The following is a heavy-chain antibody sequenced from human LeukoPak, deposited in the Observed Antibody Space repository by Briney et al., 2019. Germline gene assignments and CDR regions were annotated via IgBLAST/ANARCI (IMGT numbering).Heavy chain of an antibody. Sequence: PSETLSLTCTVSGGSITSGYYWGWIRQPPGKGLEWIGSIYHSGSTYYNPSLKSRLTISVDTSKNQFSLRLSSVTAADTAVYYCVRYNNYGYYFDYWGQGTLVTVSS. J-gene: IGHJ4*02. D-gene: IGHD4-11*01. V-gene: IGHV4-38-2*02. CDR1: GGSITSGYY. CDR2: IYHSGST. CDR3: VRYNNYGYYFDY.